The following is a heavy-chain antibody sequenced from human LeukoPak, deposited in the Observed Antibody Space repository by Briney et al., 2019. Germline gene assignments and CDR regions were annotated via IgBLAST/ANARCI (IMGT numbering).Heavy chain of an antibody. V-gene: IGHV3-23*01. J-gene: IGHJ4*02. CDR1: GFTFSSYA. CDR2: ISGSGGST. CDR3: AKKLKGTYGSGTIDY. Sequence: GGSLRLSCAASGFTFSSYAMSWVRQAPGKGLEWVSAISGSGGSTYYADSVKGRFTISRGNSKNTLYLQMNSLRAEDTAVYYCAKKLKGTYGSGTIDYWGQGTLVTVSS. D-gene: IGHD3-10*01.